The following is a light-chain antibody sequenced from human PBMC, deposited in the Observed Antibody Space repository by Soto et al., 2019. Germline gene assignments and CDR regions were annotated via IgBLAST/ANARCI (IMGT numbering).Light chain of an antibody. V-gene: IGKV2-28*01. J-gene: IGKJ4*01. CDR3: IQALQTPFT. Sequence: IVMTQSPLSLPVTPGEPASISCRSSQSLLHSSGYYYLDWYLQKPGQSPQLLIYLGSHRASGVPDRFSGSGSGTDFTLTISRVEAEDVGIYYCIQALQTPFTFGGGTRVEIK. CDR1: QSLLHSSGYYY. CDR2: LGS.